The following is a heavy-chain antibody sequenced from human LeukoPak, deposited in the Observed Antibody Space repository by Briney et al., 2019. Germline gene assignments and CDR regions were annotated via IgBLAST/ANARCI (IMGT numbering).Heavy chain of an antibody. V-gene: IGHV4-30-4*07. J-gene: IGHJ5*02. CDR2: IYYTGST. Sequence: PSETLSLTCAVSGGSISRRGYSWSWIRQPPGKGLEWIGYIYYTGSTYYNPSLKSRLTISLDTSKNQFSLKLSSVTAADTAVYYCARGGDSSGYEGRFDPWGQGTLVTVSS. D-gene: IGHD3-22*01. CDR1: GGSISRRGYS. CDR3: ARGGDSSGYEGRFDP.